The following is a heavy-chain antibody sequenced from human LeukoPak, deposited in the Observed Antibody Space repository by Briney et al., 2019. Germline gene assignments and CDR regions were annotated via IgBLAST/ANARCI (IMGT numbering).Heavy chain of an antibody. CDR2: IYHSGST. D-gene: IGHD5-12*01. CDR1: GGSISTYY. Sequence: SETLSLTCTLSGGSISTYYWSWIWQPPGKGLEWIVYIYHSGSTNYNPSLKSRVTISVGTSKNQFSLKLSSVTAADTAVYYCARGGGYASPIGYWGQGALVTVSS. V-gene: IGHV4-59*01. J-gene: IGHJ4*02. CDR3: ARGGGYASPIGY.